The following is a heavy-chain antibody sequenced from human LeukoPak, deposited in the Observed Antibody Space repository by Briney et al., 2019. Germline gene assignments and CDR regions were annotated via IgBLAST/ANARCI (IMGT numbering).Heavy chain of an antibody. Sequence: PSETLSLTRTVSGGSISSYYWGWIRQPPGKGLEWIGYIYTSGSTNYNPSLKSRVTISVDTSKNQFSLKLSSVTAADTAVYYCARFIGGAFDIWGQGTMVTVSS. CDR2: IYTSGST. CDR1: GGSISSYY. CDR3: ARFIGGAFDI. J-gene: IGHJ3*02. V-gene: IGHV4-4*09.